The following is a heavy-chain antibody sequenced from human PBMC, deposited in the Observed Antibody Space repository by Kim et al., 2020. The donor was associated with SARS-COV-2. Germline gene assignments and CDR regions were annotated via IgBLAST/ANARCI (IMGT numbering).Heavy chain of an antibody. Sequence: SETLSHTCTVSGASISSYYWSWIRQAPGKGLEWIGFISYSGSTKYNPSLKSRVTISVDTSRNQFSLKINSVTAADTAVYSCARDMGWFDPWGLGTLVTV. J-gene: IGHJ5*02. V-gene: IGHV4-59*01. CDR3: ARDMGWFDP. CDR1: GASISSYY. CDR2: ISYSGST.